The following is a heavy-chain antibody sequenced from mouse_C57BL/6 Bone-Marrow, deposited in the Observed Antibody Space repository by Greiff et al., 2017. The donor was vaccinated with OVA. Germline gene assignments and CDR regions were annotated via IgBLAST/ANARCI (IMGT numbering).Heavy chain of an antibody. D-gene: IGHD2-1*01. CDR1: GFTFSSYA. V-gene: IGHV5-9-1*02. J-gene: IGHJ4*01. CDR2: ISSGGDYI. Sequence: DVQLQESGEGLVKPGGSLKLSCAASGFTFSSYAMSWVRQTPEKRLEWVAYISSGGDYIYYADTVKGRITISRDNARNTLYLQMSSLKSEDTAMYYCTRLLDAMDYWGQGTSVTVSS. CDR3: TRLLDAMDY.